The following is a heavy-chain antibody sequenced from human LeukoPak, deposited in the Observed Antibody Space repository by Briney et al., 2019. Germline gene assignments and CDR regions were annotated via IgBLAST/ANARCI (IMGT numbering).Heavy chain of an antibody. CDR1: GGSISSHY. Sequence: SETLSLTCTVSGGSISSHYWSWIRQPPGKGLEWIGYIYYSGSTNYNPSLKSRVTISVDTSKNQFSLKLSSVTAADTAVYYCARGLRATRTNYYYMDVWGKGTTVTVSS. CDR2: IYYSGST. D-gene: IGHD1-26*01. CDR3: ARGLRATRTNYYYMDV. J-gene: IGHJ6*03. V-gene: IGHV4-59*11.